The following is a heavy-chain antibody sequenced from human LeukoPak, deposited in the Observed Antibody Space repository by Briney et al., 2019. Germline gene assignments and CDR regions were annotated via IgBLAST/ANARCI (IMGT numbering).Heavy chain of an antibody. CDR1: GGSISSRTYY. V-gene: IGHV4-39*07. Sequence: SETLSLTCTVSGGSISSRTYYWGWIRQPPGKGLEGIVTIYYSGTPYYNPSLKSRVTISLDTSKNQFSLKLSSVTAADTAIYYCARDFSSSSTVYYYYYMDVWGKGPTVRVSS. CDR3: ARDFSSSSTVYYYYYMDV. J-gene: IGHJ6*03. D-gene: IGHD6-6*01. CDR2: IYYSGTP.